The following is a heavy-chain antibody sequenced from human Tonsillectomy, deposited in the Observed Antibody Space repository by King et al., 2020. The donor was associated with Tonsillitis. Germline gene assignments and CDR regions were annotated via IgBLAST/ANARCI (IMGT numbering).Heavy chain of an antibody. Sequence: VQLQESGPGLVKPSETLSLMCTVSGGSISNYYWSWIRQPPGKGLEWIGYIYYSGSTNYNPSLKSRVTISVDTSKNQFSLKLRSVTAADTAVYYCARASSGSPRSHFDYWGQGTLVTVSS. CDR3: ARASSGSPRSHFDY. D-gene: IGHD3-22*01. CDR1: GGSISNYY. CDR2: IYYSGST. V-gene: IGHV4-59*01. J-gene: IGHJ4*02.